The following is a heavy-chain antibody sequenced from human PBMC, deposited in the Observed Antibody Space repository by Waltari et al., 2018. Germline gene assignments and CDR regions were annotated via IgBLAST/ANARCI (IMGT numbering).Heavy chain of an antibody. Sequence: QVQLQESGPGLVKPSETLSLTCAVSGYSISSGYYWGWIRRPPGKGLVLVGSIFQSGRTYYNPSLKSRVTISIDTSKNQFSLKLSSVTAADTAVYYCARERIRVFGMVTYNWFDPWGQGTLVTVSS. J-gene: IGHJ5*02. CDR2: IFQSGRT. V-gene: IGHV4-38-2*02. CDR1: GYSISSGYY. D-gene: IGHD3-3*01. CDR3: ARERIRVFGMVTYNWFDP.